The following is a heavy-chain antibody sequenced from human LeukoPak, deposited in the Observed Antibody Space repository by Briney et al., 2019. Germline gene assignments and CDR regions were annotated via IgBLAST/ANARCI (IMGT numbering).Heavy chain of an antibody. V-gene: IGHV3-23*01. CDR3: AKEWGAYCTSTSCPTYLDY. Sequence: GGSLRLSCVVSGFTFNNYAMSWVRQAPGKGLEWVSSISIRGVNPTYADSVKGRFTISRDNSKNTLYLQMNSLRAEDTAVYYCAKEWGAYCTSTSCPTYLDYWGQGTLVTVSS. CDR2: ISIRGVNP. D-gene: IGHD2-2*01. J-gene: IGHJ4*02. CDR1: GFTFNNYA.